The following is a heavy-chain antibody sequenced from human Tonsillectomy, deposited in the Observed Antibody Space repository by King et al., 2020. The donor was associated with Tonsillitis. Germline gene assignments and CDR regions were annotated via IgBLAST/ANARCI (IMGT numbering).Heavy chain of an antibody. CDR3: ARDHSGSYLDYFDS. V-gene: IGHV4-59*01. CDR2: IYSSGSA. Sequence: VQLQESGPGLVKASETLSLTCSVSRGSISNYYWSWIRQPPGKGLEWSGDIYSSGSANYNPSLKSRVTISGDTSKNQFSLKLTSVTAADTAVYYCARDHSGSYLDYFDSWGQGTLVTVSS. CDR1: RGSISNYY. D-gene: IGHD1-26*01. J-gene: IGHJ4*02.